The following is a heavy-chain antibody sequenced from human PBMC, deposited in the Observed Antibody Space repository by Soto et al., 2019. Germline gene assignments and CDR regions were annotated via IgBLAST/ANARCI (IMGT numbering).Heavy chain of an antibody. CDR3: ASGHDAYKVRY. D-gene: IGHD1-1*01. V-gene: IGHV4-31*03. CDR2: TYYTGST. J-gene: IGHJ4*02. Sequence: QVQLQESGPGLVKPSQTLSLTCTVSGGSISSGGTGSYWTWIRQLPGKGLGWIGYTYYTGSTFYNPSLKSRPTISIHTSENQFSLKLTSVTAADTAVYFCASGHDAYKVRYWGQGTLVTVSS. CDR1: GGSISSGGTGSY.